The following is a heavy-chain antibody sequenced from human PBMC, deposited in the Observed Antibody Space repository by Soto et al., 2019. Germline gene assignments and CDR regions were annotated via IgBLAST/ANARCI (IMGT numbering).Heavy chain of an antibody. D-gene: IGHD2-15*01. CDR3: ATSKIYFFQSGGSHHVPLGF. V-gene: IGHV6-1*01. J-gene: IGHJ4*02. Sequence: SQTLSLTCAISGDSVSSDSVAWNWIRQSPSRGLEWLGRTYYRSKWYNDYAVSVKSRITINSDTSKNQFSLHLSSVTAADTAVYYCATSKIYFFQSGGSHHVPLGFWGQGTLVTVSS. CDR2: TYYRSKWYN. CDR1: GDSVSSDSVA.